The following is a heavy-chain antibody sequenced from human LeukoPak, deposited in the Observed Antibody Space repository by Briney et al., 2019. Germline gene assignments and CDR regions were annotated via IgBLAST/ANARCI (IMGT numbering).Heavy chain of an antibody. CDR2: IYHSGST. CDR1: GGSISSSNW. J-gene: IGHJ3*02. V-gene: IGHV4-4*02. CDR3: AGPFGEKAFGAFDI. Sequence: SGTLSLTCAVSGGSISSSNWWSRVRQPPGKGLEWIGEIYHSGSTNYNPSLKSRVTISVDKSKNQFSLKLSSVTAADTVVYYCAGPFGEKAFGAFDIWGQGTMVTVSS. D-gene: IGHD3-10*01.